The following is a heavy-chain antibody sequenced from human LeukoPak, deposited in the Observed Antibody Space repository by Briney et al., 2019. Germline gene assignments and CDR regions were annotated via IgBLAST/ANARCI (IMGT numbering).Heavy chain of an antibody. CDR1: GGSFSGYY. CDR2: INHSGST. J-gene: IGHJ5*02. D-gene: IGHD6-13*01. Sequence: SETLSLTCAVYGGSFSGYYWSWIRQPPGKGLEWIGEINHSGSTNYNPSLKSRVTISVDTSKNQFSLKLRSVTAADTAVYYCARKEGGQLVNTRRWFDPWGQGTLVTISS. V-gene: IGHV4-34*01. CDR3: ARKEGGQLVNTRRWFDP.